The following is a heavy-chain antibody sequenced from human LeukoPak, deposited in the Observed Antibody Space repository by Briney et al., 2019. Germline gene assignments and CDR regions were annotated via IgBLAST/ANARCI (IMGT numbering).Heavy chain of an antibody. Sequence: GSSVKVSCKASGGTFSSYAISWVRQAPGQGLEWMGGIIPIFGTANYAQRFQGRVTITADESTSTAYMELSSLRSEDTAVYYCARVNYDSSGYWWRWFDPWGQGTLVIVSS. CDR2: IIPIFGTA. V-gene: IGHV1-69*01. D-gene: IGHD3-22*01. CDR1: GGTFSSYA. CDR3: ARVNYDSSGYWWRWFDP. J-gene: IGHJ5*02.